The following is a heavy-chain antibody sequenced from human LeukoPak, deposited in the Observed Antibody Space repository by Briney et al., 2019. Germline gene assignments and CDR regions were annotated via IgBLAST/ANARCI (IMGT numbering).Heavy chain of an antibody. J-gene: IGHJ5*02. CDR1: GGSINTYY. Sequence: PSETLSLTCTVSGGSINTYYWSWIRQPAGKGLEWIGRIYTSGSTNYNPSLKSRVTMSVDTSKNQFSLKLASVTAADTAIYYCAKGAGGFSYYNWFDPWGQGTLVTVSS. D-gene: IGHD5-18*01. V-gene: IGHV4-4*07. CDR2: IYTSGST. CDR3: AKGAGGFSYYNWFDP.